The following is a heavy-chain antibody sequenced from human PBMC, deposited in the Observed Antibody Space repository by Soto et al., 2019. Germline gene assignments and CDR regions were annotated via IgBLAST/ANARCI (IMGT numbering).Heavy chain of an antibody. Sequence: EVQLVESGGGLVQPGGSLRLSCVASGFTFSDSWMHWVRQAPGKGLVWVSRVNEHGTDSNYADSVKGRFTISRDNAKNTVYLQMNGLRAEDTAVYYCARVAVVTRGIGYWGQGTLFTVSS. V-gene: IGHV3-74*01. CDR2: VNEHGTDS. CDR3: ARVAVVTRGIGY. CDR1: GFTFSDSW. D-gene: IGHD6-19*01. J-gene: IGHJ4*02.